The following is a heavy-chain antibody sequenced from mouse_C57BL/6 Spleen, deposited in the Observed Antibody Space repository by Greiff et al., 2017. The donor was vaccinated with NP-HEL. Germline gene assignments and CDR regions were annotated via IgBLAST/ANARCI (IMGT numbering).Heavy chain of an antibody. CDR3: ARGLDDYDGFAY. CDR2: ISDGGSYT. Sequence: EVKVEESGGGLVKPGGSLKLSCAASGFTFSSYAMSWVRQTPEKRLEWVATISDGGSYTYYPDNVKGRFTISRDNAKNNLYLQMSHLKSEDTAMYYCARGLDDYDGFAYWGQGTLVTVSA. D-gene: IGHD2-4*01. CDR1: GFTFSSYA. J-gene: IGHJ3*01. V-gene: IGHV5-4*03.